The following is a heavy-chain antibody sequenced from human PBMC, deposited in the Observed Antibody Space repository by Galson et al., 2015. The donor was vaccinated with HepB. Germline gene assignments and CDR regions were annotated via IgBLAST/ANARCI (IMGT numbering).Heavy chain of an antibody. CDR3: ARVLDGYNFPFDY. CDR2: IYSGGST. Sequence: SLRLSCAASGFTVSSNYMSWVRQAPGKGLEWVSVIYSGGSTYYADSVKGRFTISRDNSKNTLYLQMNSLRAEDTAVYYCARVLDGYNFPFDYWGQGTLVTVSS. CDR1: GFTVSSNY. V-gene: IGHV3-66*01. J-gene: IGHJ4*02. D-gene: IGHD5-24*01.